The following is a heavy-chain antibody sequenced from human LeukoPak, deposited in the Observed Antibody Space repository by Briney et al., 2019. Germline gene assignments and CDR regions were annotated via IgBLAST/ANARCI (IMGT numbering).Heavy chain of an antibody. CDR3: ATPGTPYTMSDAFDI. CDR1: GYTFTGYY. V-gene: IGHV1-2*02. CDR2: INPNSGGT. J-gene: IGHJ3*02. Sequence: ATVKVSCKASGYTFTGYYMHWVRQAPGQGLEWMGWINPNSGGTNYAQKFQGRVTMTRYTSISTAYMELSRLRSDDTAVYYCATPGTPYTMSDAFDIWGQGTMVTVSS. D-gene: IGHD3-10*02.